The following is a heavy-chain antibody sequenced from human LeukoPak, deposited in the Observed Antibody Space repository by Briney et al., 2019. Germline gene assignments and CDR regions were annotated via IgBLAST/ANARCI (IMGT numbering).Heavy chain of an antibody. D-gene: IGHD2-2*01. V-gene: IGHV4-59*01. CDR2: IYYSGST. J-gene: IGHJ6*03. CDR3: ARGPYRLLHMDV. Sequence: SETLSLTCTVSGGSISSYYWSWIRQPPGKGLEWIGYIYYSGSTNYNPSLKSRVTISVDTSKNQFSLKLSSVTAADTAVYYCARGPYRLLHMDVWGKGTTVTISS. CDR1: GGSISSYY.